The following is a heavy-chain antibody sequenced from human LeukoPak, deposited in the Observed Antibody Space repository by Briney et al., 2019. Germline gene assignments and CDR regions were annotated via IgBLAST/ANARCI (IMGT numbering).Heavy chain of an antibody. Sequence: SETLSLTCTVSGGSISSSSYDWGWIRQPPGKGLEWIGEINHSGSTNYSPSLKSRVTISVDTSKKQFSLKLSSVTAADTAVYYCARSYYDILTGYYMDVWGKGTTVTISS. V-gene: IGHV4-39*07. D-gene: IGHD3-9*01. CDR2: INHSGST. J-gene: IGHJ6*03. CDR1: GGSISSSSYD. CDR3: ARSYYDILTGYYMDV.